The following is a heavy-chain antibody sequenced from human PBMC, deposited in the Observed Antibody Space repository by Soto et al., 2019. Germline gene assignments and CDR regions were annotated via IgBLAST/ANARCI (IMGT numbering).Heavy chain of an antibody. CDR1: GGTFSSYA. V-gene: IGHV1-69*13. Sequence: SVKVSCKASGGTFSSYAISWVRQAPGQGLEWMGGIIPIFGTANYAQKFQGRVTITADESTSTAYMELSSLRSEDTAVYYCARVYGTDIAARPSWYFDLWGRGTLVTVSS. D-gene: IGHD6-6*01. CDR3: ARVYGTDIAARPSWYFDL. CDR2: IIPIFGTA. J-gene: IGHJ2*01.